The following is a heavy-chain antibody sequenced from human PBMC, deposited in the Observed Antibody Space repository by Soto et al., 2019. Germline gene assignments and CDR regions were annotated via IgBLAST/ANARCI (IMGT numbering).Heavy chain of an antibody. Sequence: QVQLVQSGAEVKKPGSSVKVSCKASGGTFSSYAIDWVRQAPGQGLEWMGGIIPIFGTTNYAQKLQGRVKLTADESTRTANMELSTPTSEDTAVYYCARGTVTGSEYNYYYYGMDVWGQGTTVTVSS. V-gene: IGHV1-69*12. CDR3: ARGTVTGSEYNYYYYGMDV. CDR1: GGTFSSYA. CDR2: IIPIFGTT. J-gene: IGHJ6*02. D-gene: IGHD2-21*02.